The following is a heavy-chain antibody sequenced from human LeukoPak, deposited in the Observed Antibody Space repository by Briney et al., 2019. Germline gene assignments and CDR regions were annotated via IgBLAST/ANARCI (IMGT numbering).Heavy chain of an antibody. Sequence: SETLSLTCTVSGGSISSYYWSWIRQPPGKGLEWIGYIDYSGSTNYNPSLKSRVTISVDTSKNQFSLKLSSVTAADTAVYYCARAYYYDSSGYYYPYFDYWGQGTLVTVSS. CDR2: IDYSGST. V-gene: IGHV4-59*01. CDR1: GGSISSYY. J-gene: IGHJ4*02. D-gene: IGHD3-22*01. CDR3: ARAYYYDSSGYYYPYFDY.